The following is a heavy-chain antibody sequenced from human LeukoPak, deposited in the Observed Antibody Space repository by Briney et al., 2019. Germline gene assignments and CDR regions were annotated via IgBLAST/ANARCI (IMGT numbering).Heavy chain of an antibody. CDR3: AGLPATDAFDI. V-gene: IGHV4-4*02. Sequence: SETLSLTCAVSGGSISSPNWWTWVRQPPGKGLEWIGYIYYSGSTNYNPSLKSRVTISVDTSKNQFSLKLSSVTAADTAVYYCAGLPATDAFDIWGQGTMVTVSS. CDR2: IYYSGST. J-gene: IGHJ3*02. CDR1: GGSISSPNW. D-gene: IGHD3-16*01.